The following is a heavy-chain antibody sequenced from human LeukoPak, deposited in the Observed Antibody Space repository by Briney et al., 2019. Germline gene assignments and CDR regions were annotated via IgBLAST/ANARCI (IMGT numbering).Heavy chain of an antibody. CDR3: ARQRSYLVDY. V-gene: IGHV5-51*01. Sequence: GESLKISCKGSGYSFTSYWIGWVRQMPGKGLEWMGVIFPGDSDTTYSPSFQGQVTISADRSISTAYLQWSSLKASDTAMYYCARQRSYLVDYWGQGTLVTASS. CDR1: GYSFTSYW. CDR2: IFPGDSDT. J-gene: IGHJ4*02. D-gene: IGHD1-26*01.